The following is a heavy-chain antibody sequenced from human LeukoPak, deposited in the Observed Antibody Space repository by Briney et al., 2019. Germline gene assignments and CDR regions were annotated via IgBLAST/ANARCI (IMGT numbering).Heavy chain of an antibody. CDR3: ARLSIAVI. CDR1: GGSISSSSYY. D-gene: IGHD6-19*01. CDR2: IYYSGST. Sequence: PSETLSLTCTVSGGSISSSSYYWGWIRQPPGKGLEWIGSIYYSGSTYYNPSLKSRVTISVDTSKNQFSLKLSSVTAADTAEYYCARLSIAVIWGQGTLVTVSS. J-gene: IGHJ4*02. V-gene: IGHV4-39*01.